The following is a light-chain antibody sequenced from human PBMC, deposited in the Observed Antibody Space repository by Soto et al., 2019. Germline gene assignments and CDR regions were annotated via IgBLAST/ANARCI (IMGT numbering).Light chain of an antibody. CDR3: QQYNNWPRT. CDR1: QRVYSN. CDR2: GAS. Sequence: EIFMTQSPDTLSVSPWESATLSCRASQRVYSNLAWYQQRPGQAPRLLIYGASTRATGVPARFSGRGSGTEFTLTISSLQSEDFAVYYCQQYNNWPRTFGQGTKVDIK. V-gene: IGKV3-15*01. J-gene: IGKJ1*01.